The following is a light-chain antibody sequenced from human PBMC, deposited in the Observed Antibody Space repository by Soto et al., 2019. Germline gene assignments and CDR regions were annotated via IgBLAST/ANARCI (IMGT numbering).Light chain of an antibody. CDR3: QHSYTTPPWT. V-gene: IGKV1-39*01. Sequence: DIPMTQSPSSVSASVGDRVTITCRASQSILKYLNWYQQKPGKAPNLLISAASNLQSGVPSRFSGSGSGTDFTLTISSLQPEDFATYYCQHSYTTPPWTFGQGTKVEIK. CDR2: AAS. CDR1: QSILKY. J-gene: IGKJ1*01.